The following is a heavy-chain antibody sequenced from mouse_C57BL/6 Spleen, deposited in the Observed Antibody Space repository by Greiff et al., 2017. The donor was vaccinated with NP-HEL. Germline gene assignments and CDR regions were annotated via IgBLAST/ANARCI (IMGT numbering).Heavy chain of an antibody. CDR2: IDPANGNT. D-gene: IGHD1-2*01. Sequence: EVQLQQSVAELVRPGASVKLSCTASGFNIKNTYMHWVKQRPEQGLEWIGRIDPANGNTKYAPKFQGKATITADTSSNAADLQLSSLTSEDTAIYYCARPSPYVYDGSGGRWYFDVWGTGTTVTVSS. J-gene: IGHJ1*03. CDR3: ARPSPYVYDGSGGRWYFDV. CDR1: GFNIKNTY. V-gene: IGHV14-3*01.